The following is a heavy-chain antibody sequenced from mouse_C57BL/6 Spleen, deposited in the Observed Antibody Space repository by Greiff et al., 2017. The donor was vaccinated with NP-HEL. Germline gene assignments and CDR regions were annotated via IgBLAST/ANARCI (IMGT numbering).Heavy chain of an antibody. CDR3: ARSDYEDY. CDR2: ISSGSSTI. Sequence: EVHLVESGGGLVKPGGSLKLSCAASGFTFSDYGMHWVRQAPEKGLEWVAYISSGSSTIYYADTVKGRFTISRDNAKNTLFLHMTSLRSEDTAMYYCARSDYEDYWGQGTTLTVSS. CDR1: GFTFSDYG. D-gene: IGHD2-4*01. J-gene: IGHJ2*01. V-gene: IGHV5-17*01.